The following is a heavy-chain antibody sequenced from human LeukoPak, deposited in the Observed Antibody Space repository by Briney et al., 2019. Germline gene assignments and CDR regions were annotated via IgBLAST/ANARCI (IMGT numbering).Heavy chain of an antibody. CDR1: GFMSRSDP. D-gene: IGHD7-27*01. Sequence: PGGSLRLSCAASGFMSRSDPMNWVRQAPGKGLEWLSNIRSDSSITTYADSVRGRFTVSRDNDRNALYLQMNSLRDEDTAVYYCVRDTNWGFDQWGQGTLVTFSS. J-gene: IGHJ4*02. CDR3: VRDTNWGFDQ. V-gene: IGHV3-48*02. CDR2: IRSDSSIT.